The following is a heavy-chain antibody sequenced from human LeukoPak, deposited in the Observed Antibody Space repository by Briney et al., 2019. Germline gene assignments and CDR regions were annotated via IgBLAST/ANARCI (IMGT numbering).Heavy chain of an antibody. J-gene: IGHJ4*02. Sequence: ASVTVSCKASGYTFTNYALHWVRQAPGQRLEWMGWINTGNGNTKYSRKFQGRVTITRATSASTAYMELSSLRSEDTAVYYCARVGYSGYDSRPVFNYWGQGTLVTVSS. V-gene: IGHV1-3*04. CDR2: INTGNGNT. CDR3: ARVGYSGYDSRPVFNY. CDR1: GYTFTNYA. D-gene: IGHD5-12*01.